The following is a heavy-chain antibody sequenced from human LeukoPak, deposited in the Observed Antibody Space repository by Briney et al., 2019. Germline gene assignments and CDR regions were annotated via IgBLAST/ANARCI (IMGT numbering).Heavy chain of an antibody. J-gene: IGHJ5*02. CDR1: GITFRSYG. D-gene: IGHD4-17*01. CDR2: ISYDGSHK. Sequence: GGSLRLSCAASGITFRSYGMHWVRQAPGKGLEWVAVISYDGSHKYYADSVKGRFSISRDNSKNTLYLQMNSLRADDTAVFYCAKGARGDTVTSIVGLNWFDPWGQGTLVTVSS. V-gene: IGHV3-30*18. CDR3: AKGARGDTVTSIVGLNWFDP.